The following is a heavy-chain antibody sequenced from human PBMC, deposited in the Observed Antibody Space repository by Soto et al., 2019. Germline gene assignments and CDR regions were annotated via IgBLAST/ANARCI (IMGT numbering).Heavy chain of an antibody. D-gene: IGHD1-20*01. CDR1: GYTFTSCA. J-gene: IGHJ4*02. V-gene: IGHV1-3*01. Sequence: ASVKLSCKASGYTFTSCAIHWVRQAPGQRLEWMGWINAGNGNTKYSQKFQGRVTITRDTSASTAYMELSSLRSEDTAVYYCARGITLPTPLDYWGQGTLVTVSS. CDR3: ARGITLPTPLDY. CDR2: INAGNGNT.